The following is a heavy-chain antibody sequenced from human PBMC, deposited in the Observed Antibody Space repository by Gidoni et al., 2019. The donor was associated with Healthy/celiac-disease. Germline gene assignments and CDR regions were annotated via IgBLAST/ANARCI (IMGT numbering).Heavy chain of an antibody. CDR2: INSDGSST. V-gene: IGHV3-74*01. CDR1: YW. J-gene: IGHJ2*01. D-gene: IGHD3-3*01. Sequence: YWMHWVRQAPGKGLVWVSRINSDGSSTSYADSVKGRFTISRDNAKNTLYLQMNSLRGEDTAVYYCARDYSPADYDFWSGHWYFDLWGRGTLVTVSS. CDR3: ARDYSPADYDFWSGHWYFDL.